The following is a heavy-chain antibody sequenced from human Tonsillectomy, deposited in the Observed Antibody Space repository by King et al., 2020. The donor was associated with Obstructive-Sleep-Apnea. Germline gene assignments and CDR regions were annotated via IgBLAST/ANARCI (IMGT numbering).Heavy chain of an antibody. V-gene: IGHV4-34*01. CDR1: GGSFSGYY. J-gene: IGHJ4*02. Sequence: VQLQQWGAGLLKPSETLSLTCAVYGGSFSGYYWSWIRQPPGKGLEWIGEINHSGSTNYNPSLKSRFTISVDTSKNQFSLKLSSVTAADTAVYYCARGRLDYYDSSGYYPDLDYWGQGTLVTVSS. D-gene: IGHD3-22*01. CDR3: ARGRLDYYDSSGYYPDLDY. CDR2: INHSGST.